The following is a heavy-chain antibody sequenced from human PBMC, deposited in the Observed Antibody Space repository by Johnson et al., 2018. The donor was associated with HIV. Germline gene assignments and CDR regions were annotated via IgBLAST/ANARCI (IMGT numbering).Heavy chain of an antibody. CDR1: GFTFSSYG. D-gene: IGHD2-15*01. J-gene: IGHJ3*02. V-gene: IGHV3-20*04. CDR3: AGGRGAFDI. Sequence: VQVLESGGGVVQPGRSLRLSCAASGFTFSSYGMHWVRQAPGKGLEWVSDINWNGGSTGYADSVKGRFTISRDNAKNSLYLQMNSLRAEDTAVYYCAGGRGAFDIWGQGTTVIVSS. CDR2: INWNGGST.